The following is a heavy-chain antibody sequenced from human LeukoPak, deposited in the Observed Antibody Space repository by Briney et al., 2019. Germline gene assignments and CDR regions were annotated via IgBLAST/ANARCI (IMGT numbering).Heavy chain of an antibody. D-gene: IGHD3-22*01. CDR1: GGSINSYY. CDR2: IYYSGST. J-gene: IGHJ3*02. Sequence: PSETLSLTCTVSGGSINSYYWSWIRQPPGKGLEWIGYIYYSGSTYYNPPLKSRVTISVDTSKNQFSLKLSSVTAADTAVYYCASRYDSSGYYPHAFDIWGQGTMVTVSS. CDR3: ASRYDSSGYYPHAFDI. V-gene: IGHV4-59*06.